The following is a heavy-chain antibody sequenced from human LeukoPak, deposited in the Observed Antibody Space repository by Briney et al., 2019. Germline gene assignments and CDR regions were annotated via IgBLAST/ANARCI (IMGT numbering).Heavy chain of an antibody. CDR2: INPNSGGT. CDR1: GGTFSSYA. J-gene: IGHJ5*02. Sequence: RGASVKVSCKASGGTFSSYAISWVRQAPGQGLELMGWINPNSGGTNYAQKFQGRVTMTRDTSISTAYKELSRLRSDDTAVYYCARSGDRNWFDPWGQGTLVTVSS. D-gene: IGHD3-10*01. V-gene: IGHV1-2*02. CDR3: ARSGDRNWFDP.